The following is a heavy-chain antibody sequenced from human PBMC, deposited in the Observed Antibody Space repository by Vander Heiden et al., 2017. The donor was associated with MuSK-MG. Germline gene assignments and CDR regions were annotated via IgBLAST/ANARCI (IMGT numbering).Heavy chain of an antibody. D-gene: IGHD2-15*01. Sequence: QLQLQESGPGLVKPSETLSLTCTFSGGSIRSSIYYWGWIRQPPGKGLEWIGSIYYSGSTYYNPSLKSRVTISVDTSKNQFSLKLSSVTAADTAVYYCARLRGYCSGGSCYSNKYFQHWGQGTLVTVSS. J-gene: IGHJ1*01. CDR3: ARLRGYCSGGSCYSNKYFQH. CDR1: GGSIRSSIYY. V-gene: IGHV4-39*01. CDR2: IYYSGST.